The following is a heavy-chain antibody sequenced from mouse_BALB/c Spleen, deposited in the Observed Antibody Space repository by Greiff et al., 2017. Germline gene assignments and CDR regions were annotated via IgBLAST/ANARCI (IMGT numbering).Heavy chain of an antibody. CDR2: ISYDGSN. CDR1: GYSITSGYY. Sequence: EVQLVESGPGLVKPSQSLSLTCSVTGYSITSGYYWNWIRQFPGNKLEWMGYISYDGSNNYNPSLKNRISITRDTSKNQFFLKLNSVTTEDTATYYCARTAFRYAMDYWGQGTSVTVSS. J-gene: IGHJ4*01. V-gene: IGHV3-6*02. CDR3: ARTAFRYAMDY.